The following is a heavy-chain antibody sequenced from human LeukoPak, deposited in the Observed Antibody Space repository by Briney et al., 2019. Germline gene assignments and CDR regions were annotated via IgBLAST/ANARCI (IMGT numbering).Heavy chain of an antibody. D-gene: IGHD3-22*01. CDR3: ARSRPRATYYYDSTLDY. J-gene: IGHJ4*02. V-gene: IGHV3-74*01. Sequence: PGGSLRLSCAASGFTFSSYWMHWVRHAPGKGLVWVSRINSDGSSTSYADSVKGRFTISRDNAKNTLYLQMNSLRAEDTAVYYCARSRPRATYYYDSTLDYWGQGTLVTVSS. CDR2: INSDGSST. CDR1: GFTFSSYW.